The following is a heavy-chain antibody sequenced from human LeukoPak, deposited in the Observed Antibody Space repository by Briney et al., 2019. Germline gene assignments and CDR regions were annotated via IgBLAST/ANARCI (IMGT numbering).Heavy chain of an antibody. D-gene: IGHD1-14*01. J-gene: IGHJ4*02. CDR2: IYYSGST. CDR3: ARDTPEVALDY. CDR1: GGSISSGGYS. Sequence: SETLSLTCAVSGGSISSGGYSWSWIRQPPGKGLEWIGYIYYSGSTYYNPSLKSRVTISVDTSKNQFSLTLSSMTAADTAVYYCARDTPEVALDYWGQGTLVTVSS. V-gene: IGHV4-31*11.